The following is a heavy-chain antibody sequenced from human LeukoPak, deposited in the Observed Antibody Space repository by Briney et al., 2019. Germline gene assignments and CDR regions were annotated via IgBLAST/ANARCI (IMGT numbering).Heavy chain of an antibody. CDR3: ASRAGLIPAAIRLPLTFDP. Sequence: GASVKVSCNASGYTFTGYYMHWVRQAPGQGLEWMGWINPNSGGTNYAQKFQGRVTMTRDTSISTAYMELSRLRSDDKAVYYCASRAGLIPAAIRLPLTFDPWGQGTLVTVSS. J-gene: IGHJ5*02. V-gene: IGHV1-2*02. CDR1: GYTFTGYY. CDR2: INPNSGGT. D-gene: IGHD2-2*01.